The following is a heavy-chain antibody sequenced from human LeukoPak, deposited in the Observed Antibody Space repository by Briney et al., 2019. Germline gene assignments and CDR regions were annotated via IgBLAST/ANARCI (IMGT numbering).Heavy chain of an antibody. Sequence: GGSLRLSCAASGFTFSSYSMNWVRQAPGKGLEWVSYISSSSSTIYYADSVKGRFTISRDNAKNSLYLQMNSLRAEDTAVYYCARDEYYYAGSGYPRLFDYWGQGTLVTVSS. D-gene: IGHD3-22*01. V-gene: IGHV3-48*01. J-gene: IGHJ4*02. CDR1: GFTFSSYS. CDR2: ISSSSSTI. CDR3: ARDEYYYAGSGYPRLFDY.